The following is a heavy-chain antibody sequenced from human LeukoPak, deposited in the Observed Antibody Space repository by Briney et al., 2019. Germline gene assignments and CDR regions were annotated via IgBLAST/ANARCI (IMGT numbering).Heavy chain of an antibody. J-gene: IGHJ4*02. V-gene: IGHV3-11*06. CDR1: GFTFSDYY. CDR2: ISSSSSYT. CDR3: ARRSKAYSSGEYYFDY. D-gene: IGHD6-25*01. Sequence: PGGSLRLSCAASGFTFSDYYMSWIRQAPGKGLEWVSYISSSSSYTNYADSVKGRFTISRDNAKNSLYLQMNSLRAEDTAVYYCARRSKAYSSGEYYFDYWGQGTLVTVPS.